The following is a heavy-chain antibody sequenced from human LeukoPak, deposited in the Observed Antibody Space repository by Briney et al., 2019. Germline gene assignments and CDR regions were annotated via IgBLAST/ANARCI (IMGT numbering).Heavy chain of an antibody. V-gene: IGHV3-33*06. D-gene: IGHD4-17*01. Sequence: PGRSLRLSCAASGVTFSSYGMHWVRQAPGKGLEWVAVIWYDGSNKYYADSVKGRFTISRDNSKNTLYLQMNSLRAEDTAVYYCAKAPTVTTVYFQHWGQGTLVTVSS. CDR3: AKAPTVTTVYFQH. CDR1: GVTFSSYG. J-gene: IGHJ1*01. CDR2: IWYDGSNK.